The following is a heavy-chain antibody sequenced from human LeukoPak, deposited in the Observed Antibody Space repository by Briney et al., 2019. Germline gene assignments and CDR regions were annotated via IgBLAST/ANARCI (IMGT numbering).Heavy chain of an antibody. CDR2: ISGSGGST. CDR3: AKGYSRLDYYYGMDV. V-gene: IGHV3-23*01. D-gene: IGHD5-18*01. J-gene: IGHJ6*02. CDR1: GFTFSSYA. Sequence: GGSLRLYCAASGFTFSSYAMSWVRQAPGKGLEWVSAISGSGGSTYYADSVKGRFTISRDNSKNTLYLQMNSLRAEDTAVYYCAKGYSRLDYYYGMDVWGQGTTVTVSS.